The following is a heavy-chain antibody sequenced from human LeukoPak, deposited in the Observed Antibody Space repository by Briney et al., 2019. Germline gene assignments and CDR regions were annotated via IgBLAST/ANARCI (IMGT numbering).Heavy chain of an antibody. CDR2: INHSGST. D-gene: IGHD3-16*01. CDR1: GGSFSVYY. J-gene: IGHJ4*02. V-gene: IGHV4-34*01. Sequence: PSETLSLTCAVYGGSFSVYYWSWIRQPPGKGLEWIGEINHSGSTNYNPSLKSRVTISVDTSKNQFSLKLSSVTAADTAVYYCARHTTHGDYNPNDYWGQGTLVTVSS. CDR3: ARHTTHGDYNPNDY.